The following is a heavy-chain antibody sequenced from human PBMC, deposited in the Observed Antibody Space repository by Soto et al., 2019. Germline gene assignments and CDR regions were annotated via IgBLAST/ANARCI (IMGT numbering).Heavy chain of an antibody. V-gene: IGHV1-69*01. CDR2: IIPAFGTT. CDR1: GGTFGIYA. CDR3: AQVPRQMLYGPTRNGMDV. D-gene: IGHD2-2*02. Sequence: QVQLVQSGAAVSKPGSSVKVSCKASGGTFGIYAIGWVRQATGQGLEWMGGIIPAFGTTKNAQKFQDRVDMTADESTNTVYMELRGLRFDDTAVYYGAQVPRQMLYGPTRNGMDVWGQGTTLFVSS. J-gene: IGHJ6*02.